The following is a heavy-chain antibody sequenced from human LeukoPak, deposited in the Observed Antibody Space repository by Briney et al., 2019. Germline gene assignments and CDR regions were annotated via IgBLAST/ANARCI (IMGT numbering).Heavy chain of an antibody. CDR3: ARGGYSSGLDY. CDR2: IDTDGSGT. J-gene: IGHJ4*02. D-gene: IGHD6-19*01. V-gene: IGHV3-74*01. Sequence: GGSLRLSRAASGITFNNYWLHWVRQAPGKGLVWVSRIDTDGSGTIYADSVKGRFTVSRDNAKNTLYLQMTSLRAEDTAVYYCARGGYSSGLDYWGQGILVTVSS. CDR1: GITFNNYW.